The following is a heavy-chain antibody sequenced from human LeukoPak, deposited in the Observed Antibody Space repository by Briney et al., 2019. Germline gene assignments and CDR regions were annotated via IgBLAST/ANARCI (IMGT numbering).Heavy chain of an antibody. J-gene: IGHJ5*02. D-gene: IGHD6-13*01. CDR3: ARDSGSSDSHWFDP. Sequence: SETLSLTCTVSGGSISSGGYYWSWIRQPPGKGLEWIGYIYHSGSTYYNPSLKSRVTISVDRSKNQFSLKLSSVTAADTAVYYCARDSGSSDSHWFDPWGQGTLVTVSS. V-gene: IGHV4-30-2*01. CDR2: IYHSGST. CDR1: GGSISSGGYY.